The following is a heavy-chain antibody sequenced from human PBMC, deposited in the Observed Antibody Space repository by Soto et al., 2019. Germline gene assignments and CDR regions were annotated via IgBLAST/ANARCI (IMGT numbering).Heavy chain of an antibody. J-gene: IGHJ5*02. CDR2: IIPIFGTA. CDR1: GGTFSSYA. Sequence: SVKVSCKASGGTFSSYAISWVRQAPGQGLEWMGGIIPIFGTANYAQKFQGRVTITADESTSTAYMELSSLRSEDTAVYYCARDPTHYDFWSGYYRDNWFDPWGQGTLVTVSS. D-gene: IGHD3-3*01. CDR3: ARDPTHYDFWSGYYRDNWFDP. V-gene: IGHV1-69*13.